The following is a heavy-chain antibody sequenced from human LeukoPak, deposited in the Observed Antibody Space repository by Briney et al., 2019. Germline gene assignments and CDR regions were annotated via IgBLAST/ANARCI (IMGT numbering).Heavy chain of an antibody. D-gene: IGHD5-18*01. CDR1: GFTFRNYG. Sequence: GGSLRLSCAASGFTFRNYGMHWVRQAPGKGLEWVAVIYYDGNNKYYGDSVKGRFTISRDNSKNTLYLQLNSLRAEDTAVYYCAAPSRYSYGYDAFDIWGQGTMVTVSS. CDR3: AAPSRYSYGYDAFDI. J-gene: IGHJ3*02. CDR2: IYYDGNNK. V-gene: IGHV3-33*01.